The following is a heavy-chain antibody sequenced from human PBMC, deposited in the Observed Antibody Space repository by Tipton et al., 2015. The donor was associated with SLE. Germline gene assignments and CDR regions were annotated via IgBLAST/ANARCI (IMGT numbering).Heavy chain of an antibody. CDR2: ISFSGLT. D-gene: IGHD3-3*01. CDR3: ARHKLGFSWSYFDS. Sequence: TLSLTCTVSGGSINSYYWSWVRQPPGKGLEWIGYISFSGLTNYNPSVRSRVSTSMDTSKNQFSLQMSSVTAADTALYYCARHKLGFSWSYFDSWGQGTLVTVSS. J-gene: IGHJ4*02. V-gene: IGHV4-59*08. CDR1: GGSINSYY.